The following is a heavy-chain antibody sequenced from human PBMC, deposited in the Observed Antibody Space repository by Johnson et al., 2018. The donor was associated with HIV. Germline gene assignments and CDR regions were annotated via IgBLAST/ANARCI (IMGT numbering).Heavy chain of an antibody. Sequence: VQLVESGGGLVQPGGSLSLSCAASGFTFSTYWMHWVRQPPGKGLVWVSRINSDGSGTTYTDSVKGRFTISRDNSKNTLYLQMNSLRAEDTAVYYCAKAIGGHDAFDIWGQGTMVTVSS. V-gene: IGHV3-74*03. CDR3: AKAIGGHDAFDI. CDR2: INSDGSGT. J-gene: IGHJ3*02. CDR1: GFTFSTYW. D-gene: IGHD3-16*01.